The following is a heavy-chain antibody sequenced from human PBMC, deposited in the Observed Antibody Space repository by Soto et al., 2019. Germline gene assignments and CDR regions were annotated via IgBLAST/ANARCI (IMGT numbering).Heavy chain of an antibody. Sequence: PGESLKISCKGSGYSFTSYWIGWVRQMPGKGLEWMGIIYPGDSDTRYSPSFQGQVTISADKSISTAYLQWSSLKASDTAMYYCARSAIVVERGGAFDIWGQGTMVTVS. CDR1: GYSFTSYW. V-gene: IGHV5-51*01. CDR3: ARSAIVVERGGAFDI. CDR2: IYPGDSDT. D-gene: IGHD3-22*01. J-gene: IGHJ3*02.